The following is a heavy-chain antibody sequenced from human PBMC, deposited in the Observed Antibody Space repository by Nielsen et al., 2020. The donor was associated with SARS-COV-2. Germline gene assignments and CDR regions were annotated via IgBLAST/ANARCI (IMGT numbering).Heavy chain of an antibody. CDR3: ARDRGVTMVRGVWFDY. CDR1: GFTFSSYE. D-gene: IGHD3-10*01. Sequence: GGSLRLSCAASGFTFSSYEMNWVRQAPGKGLEWVSYISSSGSTIYYADSVKGRFTISRDNAKNSLYLQMNSLRAEDTAVYYCARDRGVTMVRGVWFDYGGQGTWSPSPQ. CDR2: ISSSGSTI. J-gene: IGHJ4*02. V-gene: IGHV3-48*03.